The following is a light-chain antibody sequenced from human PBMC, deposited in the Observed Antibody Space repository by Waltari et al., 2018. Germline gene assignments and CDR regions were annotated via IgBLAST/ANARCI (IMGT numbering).Light chain of an antibody. CDR2: DVI. J-gene: IGLJ1*01. Sequence: QSALTQPASVSGSPGQSITISCTGSSNNIGFYDLVSWYQQHPGKAPKLIIFDVIKRPSGVSDRFSGSKSGNTASLTISGLQTEDDADYYCCSYSGSGSFPYVFRPGTRVAVL. V-gene: IGLV2-23*02. CDR3: CSYSGSGSFPYV. CDR1: SNNIGFYDL.